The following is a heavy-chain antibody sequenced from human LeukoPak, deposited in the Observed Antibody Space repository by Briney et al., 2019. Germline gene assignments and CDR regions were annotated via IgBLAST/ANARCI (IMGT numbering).Heavy chain of an antibody. D-gene: IGHD3-3*01. V-gene: IGHV4-59*01. Sequence: SETLSLTCTVSSGSISSYYWSWIRQPPGKGLEWIGSIYYSGITIYNPALKSRVTISVDTANNQFSLKLNSVTAADTAMYYCASLRFLEWFFDNWGQGALVTVSS. J-gene: IGHJ4*02. CDR2: IYYSGIT. CDR3: ASLRFLEWFFDN. CDR1: SGSISSYY.